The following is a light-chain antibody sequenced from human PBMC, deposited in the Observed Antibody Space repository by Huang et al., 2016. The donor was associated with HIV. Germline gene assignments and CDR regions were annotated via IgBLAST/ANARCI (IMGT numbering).Light chain of an antibody. V-gene: IGKV1-39*01. CDR3: QQSYATPHT. CDR2: AAS. J-gene: IGKJ1*01. CDR1: QDIRIY. Sequence: DVQMTQSPSSLSASVGDRVTITCRASQDIRIYLHWYQQNPGKAPTLLLYAASTLQSGVPSKFTGCGSGTDFTLTISNLQPEYFATYYCQQSYATPHTFGQGTRVDIK.